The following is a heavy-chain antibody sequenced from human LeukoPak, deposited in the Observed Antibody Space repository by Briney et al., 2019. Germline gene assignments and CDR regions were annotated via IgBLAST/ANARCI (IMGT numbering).Heavy chain of an antibody. V-gene: IGHV4-61*01. Sequence: KPSETLSLTCTVSGGSVSSGSYYWSWIRQPPGKGLEWIGYIYYSGSTNYNPSLKSRVTISVDTSKNQFSLKLSSVTAADTAVYYCARVLATVTTGGMDVWGKGTTVTVS. CDR3: ARVLATVTTGGMDV. D-gene: IGHD4-17*01. J-gene: IGHJ6*04. CDR2: IYYSGST. CDR1: GGSVSSGSYY.